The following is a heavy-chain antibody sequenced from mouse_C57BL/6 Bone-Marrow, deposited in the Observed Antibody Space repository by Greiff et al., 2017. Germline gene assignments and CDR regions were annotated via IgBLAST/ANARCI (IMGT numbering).Heavy chain of an antibody. CDR1: GFSLSTFGMG. CDR3: ARIAPRKGYYAMDY. CDR2: IWWDDDK. V-gene: IGHV8-8*01. Sequence: QVTLKVSGPGILQPSQTLSLTCSFSGFSLSTFGMGVGWIRQPSGKGLEWLAHIWWDDDKYYNPAQKSRLPISKNTSKNQVFLKIANVDTADTATYYCARIAPRKGYYAMDYWGQGTSVTVSS. J-gene: IGHJ4*01.